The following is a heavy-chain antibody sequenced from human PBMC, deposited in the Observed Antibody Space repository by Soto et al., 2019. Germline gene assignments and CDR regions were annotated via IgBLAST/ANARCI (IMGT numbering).Heavy chain of an antibody. CDR2: IYWDDDK. V-gene: IGHV2-5*02. D-gene: IGHD3-9*01. J-gene: IGHJ6*02. CDR1: GFSLSSRGAG. CDR3: AHRKLGSNIFYFYGMDV. Sequence: QITLKEAGPTLVKPTETLTLACTFSGFSLSSRGAGVGWIRQPPGKALEWLALIYWDDDKVYSPSLKNRLTITKDTSKNQVVLTMTNMDPVDTATYYCAHRKLGSNIFYFYGMDVWGQGTTVTVSS.